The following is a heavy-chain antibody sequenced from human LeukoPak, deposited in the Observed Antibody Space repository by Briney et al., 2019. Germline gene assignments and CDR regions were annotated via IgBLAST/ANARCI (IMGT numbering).Heavy chain of an antibody. D-gene: IGHD2-2*01. CDR2: IRYDGSNK. V-gene: IGHV3-30*02. CDR3: AKEGDIVVVPAVDY. Sequence: PGGSLRLSRAASGFTFSSYGMHWVRQAPGKGLEWVAFIRYDGSNKYYADSVKGRFTISRDNSKNTLYLQMNSLRAEDTAVYYCAKEGDIVVVPAVDYWGQGTLVTVSS. J-gene: IGHJ4*02. CDR1: GFTFSSYG.